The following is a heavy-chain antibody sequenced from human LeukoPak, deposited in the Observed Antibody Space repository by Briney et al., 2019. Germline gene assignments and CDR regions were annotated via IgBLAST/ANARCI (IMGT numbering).Heavy chain of an antibody. CDR1: GDSISSGGNY. Sequence: SGTLSLTCTVSGDSISSGGNYWSWVRQPPGRGLEWIGYIYDSGRTYYSPSLESRVTISLDRSKTKFSLEVTSVTAADSAVYFCASGPADFGDYVEYYYMDVWGKGTTVTVSS. J-gene: IGHJ6*03. CDR3: ASGPADFGDYVEYYYMDV. D-gene: IGHD4-17*01. CDR2: IYDSGRT. V-gene: IGHV4-30-2*01.